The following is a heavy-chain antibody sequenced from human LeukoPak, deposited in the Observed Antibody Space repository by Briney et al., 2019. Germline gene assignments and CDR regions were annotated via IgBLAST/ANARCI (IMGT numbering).Heavy chain of an antibody. V-gene: IGHV4-59*11. Sequence: SETLSLTCGVSGGSISRHYWSWIRQPPGKGLGWIGFINYTGRTRYNPSLQSRVTISVGTSENKFSLKLTSVTAADTAVYYCARLLDNDNSGDPDTFDVWGQGTVVTVSS. CDR3: ARLLDNDNSGDPDTFDV. CDR1: GGSISRHY. D-gene: IGHD3-22*01. J-gene: IGHJ3*01. CDR2: INYTGRT.